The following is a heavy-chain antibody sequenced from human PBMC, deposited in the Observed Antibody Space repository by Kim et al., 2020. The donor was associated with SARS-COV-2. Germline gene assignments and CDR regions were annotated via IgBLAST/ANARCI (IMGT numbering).Heavy chain of an antibody. J-gene: IGHJ5*02. Sequence: GGSLRLSCAASGFTFSNAWMSWVRQAPGKGLEWVGRIKSKTDGGTTDYAAPVKGRFTISRDDSKNTLYLQMNSLKTEDTAVYYCTTEVGTMVRGVMPLRSDPWGQGTLVTVSS. V-gene: IGHV3-15*01. CDR3: TTEVGTMVRGVMPLRSDP. CDR1: GFTFSNAW. D-gene: IGHD3-10*01. CDR2: IKSKTDGGTT.